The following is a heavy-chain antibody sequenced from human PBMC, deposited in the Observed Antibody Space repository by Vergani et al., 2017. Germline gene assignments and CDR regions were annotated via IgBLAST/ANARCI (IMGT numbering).Heavy chain of an antibody. V-gene: IGHV3-21*01. Sequence: EVQLVESGGGLVQPGGSLRLSCVVSGFTLSDYSMHWVRQAPGKGLEWVSSIAHNTTYYADSVKGRFTVSRDNANKSLFLQMNSLRAEDTAVYDCSRELPSNDVLVGAGKLLDSWGPGTLVAVSS. J-gene: IGHJ4*02. CDR1: GFTLSDYS. CDR2: IAHNTT. CDR3: SRELPSNDVLVGAGKLLDS. D-gene: IGHD3-3*02.